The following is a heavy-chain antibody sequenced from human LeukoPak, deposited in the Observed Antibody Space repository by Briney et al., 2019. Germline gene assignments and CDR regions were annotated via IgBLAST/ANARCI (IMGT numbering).Heavy chain of an antibody. Sequence: GGSLRLSCAASGFTLSSYGMHWVRQAPGKGLEWVAFIRYDGSNKYYADSVKGRFTISRDNSKNTLYLQMNSLRAEDTAVYYCAKVGMGSSSWYLGPFIDYWGQGTLVTVSS. D-gene: IGHD6-13*01. V-gene: IGHV3-30*02. CDR1: GFTLSSYG. CDR3: AKVGMGSSSWYLGPFIDY. CDR2: IRYDGSNK. J-gene: IGHJ4*02.